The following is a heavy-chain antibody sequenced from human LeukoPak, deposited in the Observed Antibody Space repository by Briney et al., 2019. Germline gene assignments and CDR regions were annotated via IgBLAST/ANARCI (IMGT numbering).Heavy chain of an antibody. Sequence: PSDTLSLTCTVSGGSINNYYWNWIRQPAGKGLEWIGRIYASGTTHYNPPLKRRVTMSIDTSKTQFSLKLTSVTAADTAVYYCARDPFRSSFDSWGQGTLVTISS. CDR3: ARDPFRSSFDS. D-gene: IGHD3-10*01. CDR1: GGSINNYY. J-gene: IGHJ4*02. V-gene: IGHV4-4*07. CDR2: IYASGTT.